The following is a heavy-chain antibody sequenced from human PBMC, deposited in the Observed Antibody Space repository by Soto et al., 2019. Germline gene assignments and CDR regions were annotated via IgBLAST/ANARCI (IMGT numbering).Heavy chain of an antibody. CDR2: ISYDGSNT. V-gene: IGHV3-30-3*01. D-gene: IGHD3-22*01. Sequence: QVQLVESGGGVVQPGRSLRLSCAASGFTFSSYAMHWVRQAPGKGLEWVAVISYDGSNTYYADSVKGRFTISRDNSKNTLYLQMNSLRAEDTAVYYCAKAAQDYYDASSPFHYWGQGTLVTVSS. CDR1: GFTFSSYA. CDR3: AKAAQDYYDASSPFHY. J-gene: IGHJ4*02.